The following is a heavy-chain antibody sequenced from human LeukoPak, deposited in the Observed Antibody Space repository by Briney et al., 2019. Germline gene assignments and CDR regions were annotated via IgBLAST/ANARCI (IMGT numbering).Heavy chain of an antibody. CDR1: GYTFTSYD. V-gene: IGHV1-8*01. CDR3: ARKNCSGGSCYSWFDP. Sequence: ASVKVSCKASGYTFTSYDINWVRQATGQGLEWMGWMNPNSGNTGYAQKFRGRVTMTRNTSISTAYMELSSLRSEDTAVYYCARKNCSGGSCYSWFDPWGQGTLVTVSS. J-gene: IGHJ5*02. D-gene: IGHD2-15*01. CDR2: MNPNSGNT.